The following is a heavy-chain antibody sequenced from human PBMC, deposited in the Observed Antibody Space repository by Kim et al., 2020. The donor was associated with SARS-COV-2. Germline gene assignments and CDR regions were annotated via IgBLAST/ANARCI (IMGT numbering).Heavy chain of an antibody. CDR2: INPKGGGT. CDR1: GYRFSDIY. CDR3: ARGPISGAFDY. V-gene: IGHV1-2*02. D-gene: IGHD6-19*01. Sequence: ASVKVSCKASGYRFSDIYIHWLRQAPGQGPEWMGWINPKGGGTNYPQKFQGRVTMTRDMSITTVYMDLSRLRFDDTAVYYCARGPISGAFDYWGQGTLVTVSS. J-gene: IGHJ4*02.